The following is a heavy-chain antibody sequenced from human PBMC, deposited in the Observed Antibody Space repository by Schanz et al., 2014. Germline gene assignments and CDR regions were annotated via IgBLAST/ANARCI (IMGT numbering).Heavy chain of an antibody. V-gene: IGHV3-30*03. CDR3: VRLDVHDY. CDR1: GFTFSSYG. CDR2: ISYDGSNK. J-gene: IGHJ4*02. Sequence: VQLVESGGGVVRPGGSLRLSCAASGFTFSSYGMHWVRQSPGKGLEWVALISYDGSNKYYADSVKGRFTISRDSSKNTLYLQMSSLKTEYAAVYYCVRLDVHDYWGQGTLVTVSA.